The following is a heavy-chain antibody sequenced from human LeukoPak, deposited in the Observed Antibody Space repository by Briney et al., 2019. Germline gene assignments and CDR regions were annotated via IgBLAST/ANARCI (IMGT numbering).Heavy chain of an antibody. CDR1: GGSISSDDYY. V-gene: IGHV4-30-4*01. J-gene: IGHJ5*02. Sequence: SETLSLTCTVSGGSISSDDYYWSWIRQPPGKGLEWIGYIYYSGSTYYNPSLKSRVTISVDTSKNQFSLKLSSVTAADTAVYYCAREMGDFWSGYYASNWFDPWGQGTLVTVSS. CDR2: IYYSGST. CDR3: AREMGDFWSGYYASNWFDP. D-gene: IGHD3-3*01.